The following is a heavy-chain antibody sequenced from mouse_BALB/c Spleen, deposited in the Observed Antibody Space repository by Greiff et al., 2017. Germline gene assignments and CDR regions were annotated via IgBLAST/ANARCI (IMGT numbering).Heavy chain of an antibody. Sequence: EVKLLESGPGLVKPSQSLSLTCSVTGYSITSGYYWNWIRQFPGNKLEWMGYISYDGSNNYNPSLKNRISITRDTSKNQFFLKLNSVTTEDTATYYCASGWPFDYWGQGTTLTVSS. V-gene: IGHV3-6*02. CDR1: GYSITSGYY. D-gene: IGHD3-3*01. J-gene: IGHJ2*01. CDR3: ASGWPFDY. CDR2: ISYDGSN.